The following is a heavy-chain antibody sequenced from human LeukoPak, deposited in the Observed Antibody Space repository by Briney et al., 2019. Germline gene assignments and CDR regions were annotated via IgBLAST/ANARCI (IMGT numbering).Heavy chain of an antibody. CDR2: INPNSGGT. V-gene: IGHV1-2*02. CDR1: GYTFTGYY. D-gene: IGHD2-21*01. Sequence: ASVKVSCKASGYTFTGYYMHWVRQAPGQGLEWMGWINPNSGGTNYAQKFQGRVTMTRDTSISTAYMELSRLRSDDTAVYYCARDGVELFLVYYFDYWGQGTLVTVSS. J-gene: IGHJ4*02. CDR3: ARDGVELFLVYYFDY.